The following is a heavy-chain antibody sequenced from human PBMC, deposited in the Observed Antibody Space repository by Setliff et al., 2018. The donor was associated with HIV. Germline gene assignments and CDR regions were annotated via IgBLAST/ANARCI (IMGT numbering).Heavy chain of an antibody. CDR1: GFAFNNYI. CDR2: ISARSTSI. CDR3: ARDFGYFDEYGDYYYMDV. V-gene: IGHV3-21*01. Sequence: AGGSLRLSCTASGFAFNNYIMNWVRQAPGKGLEWISSISARSTSIYFVDSVRGRFTISRDNARNSLYLQMNNLRAEDTAVYYCARDFGYFDEYGDYYYMDVWGKGTTVTVSS. J-gene: IGHJ6*03. D-gene: IGHD4-17*01.